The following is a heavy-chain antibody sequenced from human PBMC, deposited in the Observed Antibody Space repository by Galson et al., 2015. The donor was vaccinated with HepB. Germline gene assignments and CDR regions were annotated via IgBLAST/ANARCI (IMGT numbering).Heavy chain of an antibody. CDR3: ARDRAAGIPYYFDY. Sequence: SLRLSCAASGFTFSSYGMHWVRQAPGKGLEWVAVIWYDGSNKYYADSVKGRFTISRDNSKNTLYLQMNSLRAEDTAVYYCARDRAAGIPYYFDYWGQGTLVTVSS. CDR1: GFTFSSYG. D-gene: IGHD6-13*01. V-gene: IGHV3-33*01. J-gene: IGHJ4*02. CDR2: IWYDGSNK.